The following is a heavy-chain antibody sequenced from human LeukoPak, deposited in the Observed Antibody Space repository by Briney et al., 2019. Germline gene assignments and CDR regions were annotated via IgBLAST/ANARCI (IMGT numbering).Heavy chain of an antibody. CDR3: ARGSHFYYYDYVWGSYRYGDAFDI. Sequence: PSETLSLTCTVSGYSISSGYYWGWIRQPPGKGLEWIGEINHSGSTNYNPSLKSRVTISVDTSKNQFSLKLSSVTAADTAVYYCARGSHFYYYDYVWGSYRYGDAFDIWGQGTMVTVSS. J-gene: IGHJ3*02. V-gene: IGHV4-38-2*02. CDR1: GYSISSGYY. D-gene: IGHD3-16*02. CDR2: INHSGST.